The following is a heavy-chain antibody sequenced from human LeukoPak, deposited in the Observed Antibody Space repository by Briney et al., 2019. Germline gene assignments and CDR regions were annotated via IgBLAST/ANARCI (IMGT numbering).Heavy chain of an antibody. J-gene: IGHJ4*02. D-gene: IGHD5-18*01. Sequence: PGGSLRLSCAASGFTFSSSSMNWVRQAPGKGLEWVSSISSSSSYIYYADSVKGRFTISRDNAKNSLYLQMNSLRAEDTALYYCARDWASRGHSYGYWDYWGQGTLVTVSS. CDR2: ISSSSSYI. V-gene: IGHV3-21*01. CDR3: ARDWASRGHSYGYWDY. CDR1: GFTFSSSS.